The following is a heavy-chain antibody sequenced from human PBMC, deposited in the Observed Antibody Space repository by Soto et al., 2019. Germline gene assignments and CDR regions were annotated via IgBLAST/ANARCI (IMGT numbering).Heavy chain of an antibody. Sequence: GGSLRLSCSASGFTFSSYAMSWVRQAPGKGLEWVSAVGGSGSSTYYADSVKGRFTISRDNTKNTLYLELNSLRVEDTAVYYCAHHKRTPARQLGYFDYWGQGTLVTVSS. J-gene: IGHJ4*02. V-gene: IGHV3-23*01. D-gene: IGHD6-6*01. CDR3: AHHKRTPARQLGYFDY. CDR2: VGGSGSST. CDR1: GFTFSSYA.